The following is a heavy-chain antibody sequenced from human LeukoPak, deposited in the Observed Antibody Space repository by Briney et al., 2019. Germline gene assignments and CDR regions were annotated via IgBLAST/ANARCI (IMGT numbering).Heavy chain of an antibody. CDR1: GFPFSNYW. D-gene: IGHD2-8*01. J-gene: IGHJ4*02. CDR2: VSLSGLT. Sequence: GSLRLSCAASGFPFSNYWMHWVRQPPGQGLEWIGEVSLSGLTNYNPTLNSRVIMALDTSKNHLSLNLTSVTAADTAVYFCSRENGAFSPFGYWGQGTLVTVPS. V-gene: IGHV4-4*01. CDR3: SRENGAFSPFGY.